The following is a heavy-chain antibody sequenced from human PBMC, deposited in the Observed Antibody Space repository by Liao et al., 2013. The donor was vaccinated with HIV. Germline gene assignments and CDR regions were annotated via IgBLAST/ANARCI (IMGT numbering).Heavy chain of an antibody. Sequence: QVQLQESGPGLVKPSQTLSLTCTVSGGSISSGSYYWSWIRQPAGKGLEWIGEINHNESTNYNPSLKSRVTISVDTSKNHFTLKLSSVTAADTAVYYCARVRYYDFWSLEGGAFDIWGQGTMVTVSS. V-gene: IGHV4-61*02. CDR3: ARVRYYDFWSLEGGAFDI. CDR2: INHNEST. J-gene: IGHJ3*02. D-gene: IGHD3-3*01. CDR1: GGSISSGSYY.